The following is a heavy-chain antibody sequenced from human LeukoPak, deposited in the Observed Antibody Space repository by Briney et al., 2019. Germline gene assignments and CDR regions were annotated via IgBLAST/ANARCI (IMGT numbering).Heavy chain of an antibody. D-gene: IGHD3-3*01. J-gene: IGHJ6*02. Sequence: ASVKVPCKASGFTFTSSAVQWVRQARGQRLEWIGWIVVGSGNTNYAQKFQERVTITRDMSTSTAYMELSSLRSEDTAVYYCAAVMYYDFWSDPTLEGDVWGQGTTVTVSS. CDR3: AAVMYYDFWSDPTLEGDV. CDR1: GFTFTSSA. CDR2: IVVGSGNT. V-gene: IGHV1-58*01.